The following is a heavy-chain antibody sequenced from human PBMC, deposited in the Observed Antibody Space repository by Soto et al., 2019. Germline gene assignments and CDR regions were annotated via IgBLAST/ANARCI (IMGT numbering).Heavy chain of an antibody. J-gene: IGHJ6*02. CDR1: GGSISSGGYY. CDR3: AKGSSGYYYNYYYYGMDV. D-gene: IGHD3-22*01. V-gene: IGHV4-31*03. CDR2: IYYSGST. Sequence: SETLSLTCTVSGGSISSGGYYWSWIRQHPGKGLEWIGYIYYSGSTYYNPSLKSRVTISVDTSKNQFSLKLSSVTAADTAVYYCAKGSSGYYYNYYYYGMDVWGQGTTVTVSS.